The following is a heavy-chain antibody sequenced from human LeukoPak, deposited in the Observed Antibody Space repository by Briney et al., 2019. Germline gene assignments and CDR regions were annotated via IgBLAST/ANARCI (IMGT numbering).Heavy chain of an antibody. CDR1: GFTVSSNY. D-gene: IGHD2-15*01. CDR3: AREVVAATSYFDY. J-gene: IGHJ4*02. CDR2: IYSGGST. Sequence: PGGSLRLSCAASGFTVSSNYMSWVRQAPGKGLEWVSVIYSGGSTYYADSVKGRFTISRDNSKNTLYLQMNSLRAEDTAAYYCAREVVAATSYFDYWGQGTLVTVSS. V-gene: IGHV3-53*01.